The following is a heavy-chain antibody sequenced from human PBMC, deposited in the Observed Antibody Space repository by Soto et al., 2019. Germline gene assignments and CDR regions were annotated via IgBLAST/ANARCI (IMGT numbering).Heavy chain of an antibody. D-gene: IGHD3-3*01. CDR2: IYYSGST. V-gene: IGHV4-59*01. Sequence: QVQLQESGPGLVKPSETLSLTCTVSGGSISSYYWSWIRQPPGKGLEWIGYIYYSGSTNYNPSLKSRVTISVDTSKNQFSLKLSSVTAAETAVYYCARVNYDFWSGYHSRYYYMDVWGKGTTVTVSS. CDR1: GGSISSYY. J-gene: IGHJ6*03. CDR3: ARVNYDFWSGYHSRYYYMDV.